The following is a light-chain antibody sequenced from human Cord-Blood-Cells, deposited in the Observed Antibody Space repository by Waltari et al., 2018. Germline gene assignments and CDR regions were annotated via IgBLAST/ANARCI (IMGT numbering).Light chain of an antibody. V-gene: IGLV2-23*01. J-gene: IGLJ3*02. CDR3: SSYAGSSTWV. CDR1: RSDVGSYNL. Sequence: QSALTQPASVSGSPGPSITILCTGNRSDVGSYNLVSRYQQHPGKAPKLMIYEGSKRPSGVSNRFSGSKSGNTASLTISGLQAEDEADYYCSSYAGSSTWVFGGGTKLTVL. CDR2: EGS.